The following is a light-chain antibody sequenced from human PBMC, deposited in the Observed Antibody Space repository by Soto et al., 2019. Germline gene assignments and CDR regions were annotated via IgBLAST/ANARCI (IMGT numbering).Light chain of an antibody. J-gene: IGKJ1*01. Sequence: EIVVTQSPAPLSVSPGERATLSWRASQSVSSNFAWYQQKPGQAPRLLIYDASTRATGIPARFSGSGSGTEFTLTISSLQSEDFAVYYCQQYKKWPRTFGHGTKVDIK. CDR3: QQYKKWPRT. V-gene: IGKV3-15*01. CDR2: DAS. CDR1: QSVSSN.